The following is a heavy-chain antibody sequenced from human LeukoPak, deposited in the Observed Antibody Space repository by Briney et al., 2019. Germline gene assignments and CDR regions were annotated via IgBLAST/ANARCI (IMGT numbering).Heavy chain of an antibody. V-gene: IGHV3-7*01. CDR2: IKQDGSEK. CDR1: GFTFSSYW. Sequence: PGGSLRLSCAASGFTFSSYWMSWVRQAPGKGLEWVANIKQDGSEKYYVDSVRGRFTISRDNAKNSLYLQMSSLRAEDTAVYYCARDSGSGYDDWFDPWGQGTLVTVSS. CDR3: ARDSGSGYDDWFDP. J-gene: IGHJ5*02. D-gene: IGHD5-12*01.